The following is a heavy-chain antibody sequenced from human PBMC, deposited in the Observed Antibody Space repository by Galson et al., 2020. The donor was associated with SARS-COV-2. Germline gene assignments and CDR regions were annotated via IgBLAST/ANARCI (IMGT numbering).Heavy chain of an antibody. CDR2: ISSSGGST. Sequence: GESLKISCAASGFTFNNYAMSWVRQAPGKGLEWVSSISSSGGSTHFADSVKGRFTVSRDNSRNTLNLQMNSLRVEDTAIYYCAKFGTFEYNSGWTRFDYWGRGTLVTVSS. CDR3: AKFGTFEYNSGWTRFDY. J-gene: IGHJ4*02. V-gene: IGHV3-23*01. D-gene: IGHD6-25*01. CDR1: GFTFNNYA.